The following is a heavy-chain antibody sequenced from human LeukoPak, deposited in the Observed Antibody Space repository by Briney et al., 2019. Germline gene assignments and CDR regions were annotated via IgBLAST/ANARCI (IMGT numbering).Heavy chain of an antibody. Sequence: ASVKVSCKASGYTFTNYGISWVRQAPGQGLEWMGWISAYNGNRNYAQKIQGRVTMTTDTSTSTAYMELRSLRSDDTAVYYCAGSSTVAAVHDAFDIWGQGTMVTVS. V-gene: IGHV1-18*01. CDR1: GYTFTNYG. J-gene: IGHJ3*02. CDR3: AGSSTVAAVHDAFDI. CDR2: ISAYNGNR. D-gene: IGHD2-2*01.